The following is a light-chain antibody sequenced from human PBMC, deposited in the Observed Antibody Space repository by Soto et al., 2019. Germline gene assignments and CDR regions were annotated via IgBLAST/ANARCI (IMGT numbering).Light chain of an antibody. CDR3: QTWGTGIVI. J-gene: IGLJ2*01. V-gene: IGLV4-69*01. CDR1: SGHSNYA. CDR2: LNRAGSH. Sequence: QLVLTQSPSASASLGASVKLTCTLSSGHSNYAIAWHQQQPEKGPRYLMKLNRAGSHSKGDGIPNRFSGSSSGAERYLTISCLQSEDEADYYCQTWGTGIVIFGGGTKLTVL.